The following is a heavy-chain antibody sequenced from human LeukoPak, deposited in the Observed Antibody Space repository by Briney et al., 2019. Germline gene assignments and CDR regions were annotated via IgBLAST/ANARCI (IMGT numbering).Heavy chain of an antibody. V-gene: IGHV1-3*01. CDR1: GYTFTSYA. J-gene: IGHJ5*02. D-gene: IGHD2-2*02. CDR2: INAGNGNT. Sequence: GASVKVSCKASGYTFTSYAMHWVRQAPGQRLEWMGWINAGNGNTKYSQKFQGRVTITRDTSASTAYMELSSLRSEDTAVYYCAGGSYCSSTSCYKRGWWFDPWGQGTLVTVSS. CDR3: AGGSYCSSTSCYKRGWWFDP.